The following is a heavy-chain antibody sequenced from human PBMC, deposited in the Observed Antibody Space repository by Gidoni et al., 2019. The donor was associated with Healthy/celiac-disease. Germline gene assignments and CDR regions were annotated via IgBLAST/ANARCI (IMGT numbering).Heavy chain of an antibody. J-gene: IGHJ3*02. CDR1: GFTFSSYG. CDR3: AKEWGGAFDI. CDR2: ISYDGSNK. D-gene: IGHD3-16*01. Sequence: QVQLVESGGGVVQPGRSLRLSCAASGFTFSSYGMHWVRQAPGKGLEWVAVISYDGSNKYYADSVKGRFTISRDNSKNTLYLQMNSLRAEDTAVYYCAKEWGGAFDIWGQGTMVTVSS. V-gene: IGHV3-30*18.